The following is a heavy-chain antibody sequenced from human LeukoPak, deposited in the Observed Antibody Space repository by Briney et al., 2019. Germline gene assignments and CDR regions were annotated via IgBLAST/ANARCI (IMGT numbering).Heavy chain of an antibody. V-gene: IGHV3-21*01. CDR1: GFTFSSYS. CDR3: ASAPTDSDPPS. D-gene: IGHD1-14*01. J-gene: IGHJ5*02. Sequence: GGSLRLSCAASGFTFSSYSMNWVRQAPGKGLEWVSSISSSSNYIYCADSVKGRFTISRDNAKNTLYLQMNSLRAEDTAVYYCASAPTDSDPPSWGQGTLVTVSS. CDR2: ISSSSNYI.